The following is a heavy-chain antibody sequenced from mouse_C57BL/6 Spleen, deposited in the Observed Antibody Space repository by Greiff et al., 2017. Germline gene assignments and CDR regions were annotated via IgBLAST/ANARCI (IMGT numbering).Heavy chain of an antibody. Sequence: DVMLVESGGGLVQPKGSLKLSCAASGFSFNTYAMNWVRQAPGKGLEWVARIRSKSNNYATYYADSVKNRFTISRDDSESMLYLQMNNLKTEDTAMYYCVGPYFDYWGQGTTLTVSS. J-gene: IGHJ2*01. CDR2: IRSKSNNYAT. V-gene: IGHV10-1*01. CDR1: GFSFNTYA. CDR3: VGPYFDY.